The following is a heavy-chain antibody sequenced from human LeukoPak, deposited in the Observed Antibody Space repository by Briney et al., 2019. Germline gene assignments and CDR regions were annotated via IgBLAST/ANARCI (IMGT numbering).Heavy chain of an antibody. J-gene: IGHJ6*02. D-gene: IGHD3-3*01. CDR2: ISGSGGST. CDR1: GFTFSSYA. CDR3: AKSVAIYFYSGLDV. V-gene: IGHV3-23*01. Sequence: GGSLRLSCAASGFTFSSYAMSWVRQTPGKGLEWVSAISGSGGSTYYADSVKGRFTISRDNSKNTLFLQMNSLRVEDTAPYYCAKSVAIYFYSGLDVWAQGTTVTVSS.